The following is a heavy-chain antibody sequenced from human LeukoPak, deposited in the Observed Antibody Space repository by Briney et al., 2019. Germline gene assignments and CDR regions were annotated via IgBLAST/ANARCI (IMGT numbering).Heavy chain of an antibody. J-gene: IGHJ4*02. CDR1: GYTFTSYG. Sequence: ASVKVSCKASGYTFTSYGISWVRQAPGQGLEWMGWISAYNGNTNYPQKLQGRVTLTTDTSTSTAYMELRSLRSDDTAVYYCARDGCSSTSCYESDDYWGQGTLVTVSS. V-gene: IGHV1-18*01. CDR3: ARDGCSSTSCYESDDY. CDR2: ISAYNGNT. D-gene: IGHD2-2*01.